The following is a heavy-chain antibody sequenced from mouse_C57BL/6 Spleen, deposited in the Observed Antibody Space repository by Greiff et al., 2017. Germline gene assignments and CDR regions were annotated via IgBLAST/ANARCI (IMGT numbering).Heavy chain of an antibody. V-gene: IGHV1-50*01. J-gene: IGHJ4*01. Sequence: VQLQQPGAELVKPGASVKLSCKASGYTFTSYWMQWVKQRPGQGLEWIGEIDPSDSYTNYNQKFKGKATLTVDTSSSTAYMQLSSLTSADSAVYYCARGNYGVDYWGQGTSVTVSS. CDR2: IDPSDSYT. D-gene: IGHD1-1*01. CDR1: GYTFTSYW. CDR3: ARGNYGVDY.